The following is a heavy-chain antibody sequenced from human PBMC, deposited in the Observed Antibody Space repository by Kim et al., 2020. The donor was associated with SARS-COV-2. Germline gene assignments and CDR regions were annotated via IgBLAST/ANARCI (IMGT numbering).Heavy chain of an antibody. D-gene: IGHD2-8*01. CDR2: IRGSGASP. Sequence: GGSLRLSCEASRFKFSNYDMAWVRQAPGKGPEWVSHIRGSGASPEYADSVMGRFTISRDNSKNTLYLEMTSLRVEDTAIYYCAKDRDSLLRCSPNGCFSDLDSWGRGVLVTVSS. V-gene: IGHV3-23*01. J-gene: IGHJ4*02. CDR3: AKDRDSLLRCSPNGCFSDLDS. CDR1: RFKFSNYD.